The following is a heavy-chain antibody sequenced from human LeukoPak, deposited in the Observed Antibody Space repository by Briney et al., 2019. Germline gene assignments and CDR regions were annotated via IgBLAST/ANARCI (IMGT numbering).Heavy chain of an antibody. D-gene: IGHD1-26*01. CDR1: GGSISSSSYY. CDR2: IYYSGST. Sequence: SETLSLTCTVSGGSISSSSYYWGWIRQPPGKGLEWIGSIYYSGSTYYNPSLKSRVTISVDTSKNQFSLKLSSVTAADTAVYYCARALSIVGATADYWGQGTLVTVSS. J-gene: IGHJ4*02. CDR3: ARALSIVGATADY. V-gene: IGHV4-39*07.